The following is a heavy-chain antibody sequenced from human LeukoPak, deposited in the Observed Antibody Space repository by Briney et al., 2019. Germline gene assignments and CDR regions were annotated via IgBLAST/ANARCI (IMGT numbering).Heavy chain of an antibody. D-gene: IGHD5-12*01. CDR2: ISGSGGSA. V-gene: IGHV3-23*01. CDR1: RFTFSSYA. J-gene: IGHJ5*01. Sequence: GGSLRLSCAASRFTFSSYAMSWVRQAPGKGLEWVAGISGSGGSAFHAASVKGRFTISRDNSKNTLYLQMNSLRAEDTAVYYCAKARTSAYDFSLDSWGQGTLVTVSS. CDR3: AKARTSAYDFSLDS.